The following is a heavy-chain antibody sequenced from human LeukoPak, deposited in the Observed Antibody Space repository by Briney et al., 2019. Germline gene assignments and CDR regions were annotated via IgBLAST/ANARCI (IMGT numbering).Heavy chain of an antibody. CDR1: GFTFSSYW. D-gene: IGHD3-9*01. V-gene: IGHV3-74*01. CDR2: INTDGSST. Sequence: PGGSLRLSCAASGFTFSSYWMHWVRQAPGKGLVWFSRINTDGSSTSYADSVKGRFTISRENAKNSLYLQMNSLRAGDTAVYYCARGDFDWSASVEYYYYGMDVWGQGTTVTVSS. J-gene: IGHJ6*01. CDR3: ARGDFDWSASVEYYYYGMDV.